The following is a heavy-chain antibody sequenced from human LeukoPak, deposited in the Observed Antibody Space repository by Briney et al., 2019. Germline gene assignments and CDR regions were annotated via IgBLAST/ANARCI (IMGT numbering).Heavy chain of an antibody. CDR3: AKDLNSYGYHGGLD. V-gene: IGHV3-30*02. CDR2: IRYDGSNK. J-gene: IGHJ4*02. CDR1: GFTFSSYG. Sequence: PGGSLRLSCAASGFTFSSYGMHWVRQAPGKGLEWVSFIRYDGSNKYYADSVKGRFTISRDNSKNTLYLQMNSLRAEDTAVYYCAKDLNSYGYHGGLDWGQGTLVTVSS. D-gene: IGHD5-18*01.